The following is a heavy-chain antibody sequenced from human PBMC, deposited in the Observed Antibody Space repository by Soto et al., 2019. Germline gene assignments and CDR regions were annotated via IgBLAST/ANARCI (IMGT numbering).Heavy chain of an antibody. Sequence: SETLSLTCTASGSSIINSAYYWAWLRQPPGKGLEWIGNIFYSGRVYYNPSLQGRVTMSVDTSRNQFSLQLRSVTAADTAVYYCARARIVLMPTACFDPWGRGTLVTVSS. D-gene: IGHD1-1*01. CDR1: GSSIINSAYY. CDR3: ARARIVLMPTACFDP. V-gene: IGHV4-39*02. CDR2: IFYSGRV. J-gene: IGHJ5*02.